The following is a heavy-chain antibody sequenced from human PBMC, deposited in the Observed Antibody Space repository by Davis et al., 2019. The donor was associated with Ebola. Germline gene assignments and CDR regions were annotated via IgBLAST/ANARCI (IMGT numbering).Heavy chain of an antibody. CDR3: ARDSGGMDV. CDR1: GGTFSSYA. V-gene: IGHV1-69*13. Sequence: SVKVSCKASGGTFSSYAISWVRQAPGQGLEWMGWISAYNGNTNYAQKLQGRVTITADESTSTAYMELSSLRSEDTAVYYCARDSGGMDVWGQGTTVTVSS. J-gene: IGHJ6*02. CDR2: ISAYNGNT.